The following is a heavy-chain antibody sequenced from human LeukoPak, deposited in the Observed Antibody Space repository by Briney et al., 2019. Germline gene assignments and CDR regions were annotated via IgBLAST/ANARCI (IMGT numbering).Heavy chain of an antibody. D-gene: IGHD6-13*01. CDR3: ARRIAAAGMDWFDP. V-gene: IGHV4-4*07. J-gene: IGHJ5*02. Sequence: SETLSLTCSVSGGSISSYYWSWIRQPAGKGLEWIGRIYTSGSTNYNPSLKSRVTMSVDTSKNQFSLKLSSVTAADTAVYYCARRIAAAGMDWFDPWGQGTLVTVSS. CDR1: GGSISSYY. CDR2: IYTSGST.